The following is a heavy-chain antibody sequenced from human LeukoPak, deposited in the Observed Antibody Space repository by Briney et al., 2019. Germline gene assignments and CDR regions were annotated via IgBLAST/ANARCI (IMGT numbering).Heavy chain of an antibody. J-gene: IGHJ6*02. D-gene: IGHD1-14*01. CDR2: FDPEDGET. CDR3: ATVGGNPGYYYYGMDV. CDR1: GYTLTELS. V-gene: IGHV1-24*01. Sequence: ASVKVSCTVSGYTLTELSMHWVRQAPGKGLEWMGGFDPEDGETIYAQKFQGRVTMTEDTSTDTAYMELSSLRSEDTAVYYCATVGGNPGYYYYGMDVWGQGTTVTVSS.